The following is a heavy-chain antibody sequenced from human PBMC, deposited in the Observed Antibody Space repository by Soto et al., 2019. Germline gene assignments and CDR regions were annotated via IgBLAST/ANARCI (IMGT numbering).Heavy chain of an antibody. CDR2: INHSGST. J-gene: IGHJ6*02. Sequence: PSETLSLTCAVYGGSFSGYYWSWIRQPPGQGLEWIGEINHSGSTNYNPSLKSRVTTSVDTSKNQFSLKLSSVTAADTAVYYCARGKKWLRSYYGMDVWGQGTTVTVSS. CDR1: GGSFSGYY. V-gene: IGHV4-34*01. D-gene: IGHD5-12*01. CDR3: ARGKKWLRSYYGMDV.